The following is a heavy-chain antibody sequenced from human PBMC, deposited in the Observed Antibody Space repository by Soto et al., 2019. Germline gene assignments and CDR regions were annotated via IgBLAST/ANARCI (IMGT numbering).Heavy chain of an antibody. Sequence: PSETLSLTCTVSGGSISSSSYYWGWIRQPPGKGLEWIGSIYYSGSTYYNPSLKSRVTISVDTSKNQFSLKLSSVTAADTAVYYCAGMWYSYGFFDYYYGMDVRGQGTTVTVSS. CDR1: GGSISSSSYY. CDR2: IYYSGST. J-gene: IGHJ6*02. D-gene: IGHD5-18*01. CDR3: AGMWYSYGFFDYYYGMDV. V-gene: IGHV4-39*01.